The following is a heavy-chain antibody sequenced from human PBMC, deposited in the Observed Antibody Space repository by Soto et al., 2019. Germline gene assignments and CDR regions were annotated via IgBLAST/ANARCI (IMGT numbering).Heavy chain of an antibody. J-gene: IGHJ5*02. Sequence: ASVKFSCKASGGTFSSYAISWVRQAPGRGLEWMGGIIPIFGTANYAQKFQGRVTITADESTSTAYMELSSLRSEDTAVYYCARDSNFWGGYYHNWFDPWGQGTLVTV. CDR3: ARDSNFWGGYYHNWFDP. V-gene: IGHV1-69*13. D-gene: IGHD3-3*01. CDR2: IIPIFGTA. CDR1: GGTFSSYA.